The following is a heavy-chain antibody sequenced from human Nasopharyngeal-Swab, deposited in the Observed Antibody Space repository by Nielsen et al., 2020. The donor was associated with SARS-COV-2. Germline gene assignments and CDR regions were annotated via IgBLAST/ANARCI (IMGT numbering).Heavy chain of an antibody. Sequence: CVRQAPGQGLEWMGIINPTGGSTSYAQKFQGRVTMTRDTSTSTVYMELSSLRSEDTAVYYCARSGRITIFGVFINYYYYMDVWGKGTTVTVSS. J-gene: IGHJ6*03. D-gene: IGHD3-3*01. CDR2: INPTGGST. CDR3: ARSGRITIFGVFINYYYYMDV. V-gene: IGHV1-46*01.